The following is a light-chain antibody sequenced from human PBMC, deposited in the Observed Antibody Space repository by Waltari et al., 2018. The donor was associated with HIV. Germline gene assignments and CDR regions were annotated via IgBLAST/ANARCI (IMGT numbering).Light chain of an antibody. CDR2: DVT. Sequence: QSALTQPASVSGSPGQSITISCTGTRRDVGTYNSVSWYQQHPGKVPKLVIFDVTKRPSGVSDRFSGSKSGNTASLTISGLQAEDEADYYCCTYAVIVVFGGGTKLTVL. CDR1: RRDVGTYNS. CDR3: CTYAVIVV. V-gene: IGLV2-23*02. J-gene: IGLJ2*01.